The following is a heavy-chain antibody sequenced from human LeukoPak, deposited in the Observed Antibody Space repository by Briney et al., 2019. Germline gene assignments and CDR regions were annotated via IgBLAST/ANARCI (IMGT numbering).Heavy chain of an antibody. Sequence: GGSLRLSCAASGFTFSSCSMNWVRQAPGKGLEWVSYISSSSSTIYYADSVKGRFTISRDNAKNSLYLQMNSLRAEDTAVYYCAREVVAAIYGMDVWGQGTTVTVSS. CDR3: AREVVAAIYGMDV. J-gene: IGHJ6*02. CDR2: ISSSSSTI. CDR1: GFTFSSCS. D-gene: IGHD2-15*01. V-gene: IGHV3-48*01.